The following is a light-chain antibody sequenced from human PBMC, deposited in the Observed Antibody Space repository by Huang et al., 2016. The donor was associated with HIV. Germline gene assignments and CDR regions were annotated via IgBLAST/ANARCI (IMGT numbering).Light chain of an antibody. CDR2: YAS. J-gene: IGKJ1*01. Sequence: EVVLTHSPDFQSVTPKEKVTIPCRATQSIGTMLHWYQQKPAQSPNLLIKYASQSVSGVPSRFSGSGSGTDFTLTINSLEVEDAATYYCHQSSNLPWTFGQGTKVEIK. V-gene: IGKV6-21*01. CDR3: HQSSNLPWT. CDR1: QSIGTM.